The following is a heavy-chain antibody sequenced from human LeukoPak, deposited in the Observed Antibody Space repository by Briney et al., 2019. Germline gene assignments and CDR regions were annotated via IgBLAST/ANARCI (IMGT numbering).Heavy chain of an antibody. CDR2: INTNTGNP. J-gene: IGHJ4*02. Sequence: ASVKVSCKASGYTFTSYAMNWVRQAPGQWLEWMGWINTNTGNPTYAQGFTGRFVFSLDTSVSTAYLQISSLKAEDTAVYYCARAFRCSSGGSCYPPGYWGQGTLVTVSS. V-gene: IGHV7-4-1*02. D-gene: IGHD2-15*01. CDR1: GYTFTSYA. CDR3: ARAFRCSSGGSCYPPGY.